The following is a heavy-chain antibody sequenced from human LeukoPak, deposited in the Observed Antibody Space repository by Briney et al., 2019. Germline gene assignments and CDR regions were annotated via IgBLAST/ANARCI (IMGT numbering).Heavy chain of an antibody. CDR1: GYSISSGYY. CDR2: FYDSGNT. D-gene: IGHD1-26*01. CDR3: ARGKSRGSHIDY. V-gene: IGHV4-38-2*02. Sequence: SETLSLTCTVSGYSISSGYYWGWIRQPPGKGLEWIGSFYDSGNTYYNPSLKSRVTISVDTSKNQFSLKVRSVTAADTAVYFRARGKSRGSHIDYWGQGTLVTVSS. J-gene: IGHJ4*02.